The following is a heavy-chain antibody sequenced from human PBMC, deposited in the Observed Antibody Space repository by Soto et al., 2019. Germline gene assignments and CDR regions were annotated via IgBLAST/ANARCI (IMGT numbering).Heavy chain of an antibody. CDR3: ARDPCGYYGMDV. V-gene: IGHV1-3*01. CDR1: GYTFSTYA. Sequence: QVQLVQSGAEVKKPGASVKVSCKASGYTFSTYAMHWVRQAPGQRLEWMGWINAGNGNTKYSQKFQGRVTITRDTSASTAYMELISMISEDTAVYYCARDPCGYYGMDVWGQGTTVTVSS. J-gene: IGHJ6*02. CDR2: INAGNGNT. D-gene: IGHD2-21*01.